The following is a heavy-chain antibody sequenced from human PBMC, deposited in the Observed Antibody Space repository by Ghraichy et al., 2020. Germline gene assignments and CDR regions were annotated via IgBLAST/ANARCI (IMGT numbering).Heavy chain of an antibody. V-gene: IGHV3-33*01. J-gene: IGHJ6*02. CDR3: ARDSDSSGPTGYYYGMDV. CDR2: IWYDGSNK. Sequence: GGSLRLSCAASGFTFSSYGMHWVRQAPGKGLEWVAVIWYDGSNKYYADSVKGRFTISRDNSKNTLYLQMNSLRAEDTAVYYCARDSDSSGPTGYYYGMDVWGQGTTVTVSS. CDR1: GFTFSSYG. D-gene: IGHD3-22*01.